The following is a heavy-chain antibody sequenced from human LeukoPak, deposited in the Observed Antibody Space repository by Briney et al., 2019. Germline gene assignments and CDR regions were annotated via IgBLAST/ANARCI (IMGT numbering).Heavy chain of an antibody. CDR1: GFTFSNYG. CDR3: VRDLDSYDFWGGYWPDALDT. Sequence: PGGSLRLSCAASGFTFSNYGMHWVRQAPGKGLEWVAVIWHDGSNEYYVDSVRGRSIISRDNSRNTLYLQMNSLRAEDTAVYYCVRDLDSYDFWGGYWPDALDTWGQGTMVSVSS. V-gene: IGHV3-33*01. D-gene: IGHD3-3*01. J-gene: IGHJ3*02. CDR2: IWHDGSNE.